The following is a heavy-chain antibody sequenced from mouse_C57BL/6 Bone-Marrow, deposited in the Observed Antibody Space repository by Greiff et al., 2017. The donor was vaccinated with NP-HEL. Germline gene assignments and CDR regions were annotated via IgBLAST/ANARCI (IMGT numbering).Heavy chain of an antibody. D-gene: IGHD4-1*01. CDR1: GYTFTDYY. CDR2: IFPGRGST. CDR3: ARWSNWDYAMDY. V-gene: IGHV1-75*01. J-gene: IGHJ4*01. Sequence: VKLMESGPELVKPGASVKISCKASGYTFTDYYINWVKQRPGQGLEWIGWIFPGRGSTYYNEKFKGKATLPVDKSSSTAYMLLSSLTSEDSAVYFCARWSNWDYAMDYWGQGTSVTVSS.